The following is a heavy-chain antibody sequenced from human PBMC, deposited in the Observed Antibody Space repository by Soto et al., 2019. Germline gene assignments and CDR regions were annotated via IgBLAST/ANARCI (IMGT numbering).Heavy chain of an antibody. Sequence: ESGPTVANPTHTLTLTCTFSGFSLSTSGVAVGWIRQAPRKAPEWLAFIFWDDDKRYSPSLENRLTITKDTSKNQVVITMTNMDPVDTATYYCARIFDFWSGYYFSYWGRGTLVTVSS. CDR3: ARIFDFWSGYYFSY. CDR1: GFSLSTSGVA. CDR2: IFWDDDK. D-gene: IGHD3-3*01. V-gene: IGHV2-5*02. J-gene: IGHJ4*02.